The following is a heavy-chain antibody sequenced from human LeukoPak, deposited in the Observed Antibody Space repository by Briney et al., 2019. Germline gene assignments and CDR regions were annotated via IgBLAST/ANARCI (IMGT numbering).Heavy chain of an antibody. CDR2: IYHSGST. Sequence: SETLSLTCAVSGGSISSGGYSWRWIRQPPGKGLEWIGYIYHSGSTYYNPSLKSRVTISVDRSKNQFSLKLSSVTAADTAVYYCASGLPYSSGWFDYWGQGTLVTVSS. D-gene: IGHD6-19*01. J-gene: IGHJ4*02. CDR1: GGSISSGGYS. CDR3: ASGLPYSSGWFDY. V-gene: IGHV4-30-2*01.